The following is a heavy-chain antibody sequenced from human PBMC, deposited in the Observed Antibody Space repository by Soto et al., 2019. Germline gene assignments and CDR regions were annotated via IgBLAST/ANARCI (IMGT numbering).Heavy chain of an antibody. CDR1: GFTFDDYA. V-gene: IGHV3-9*01. D-gene: IGHD5-12*01. J-gene: IGHJ4*02. Sequence: PGGSLRLSCAASGFTFDDYAMHWVRQAPGKGLEWVSGISWNSGSIGYADSVKGRFTISRDNAKNSLYLQMNSLRAEDTALYYCAKVGIVATLGYFDYWGQGSLVIVSS. CDR3: AKVGIVATLGYFDY. CDR2: ISWNSGSI.